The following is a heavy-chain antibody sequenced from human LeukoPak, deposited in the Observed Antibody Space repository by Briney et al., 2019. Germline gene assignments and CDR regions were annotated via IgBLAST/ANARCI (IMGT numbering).Heavy chain of an antibody. CDR3: ARQSISGSSLSYFDY. CDR2: SYDRGST. J-gene: IGHJ4*02. V-gene: IGHV4-59*01. D-gene: IGHD3-22*01. CDR1: CGSISSYY. Sequence: KPSETLSLTCTVACGSISSYYRCFIQPPAGKGAYLTAISYDRGSTNYNPSLKSRVTISVDTSKNQCSLKLSSVTAADTAVYYCARQSISGSSLSYFDYWGQGTLVNVSS.